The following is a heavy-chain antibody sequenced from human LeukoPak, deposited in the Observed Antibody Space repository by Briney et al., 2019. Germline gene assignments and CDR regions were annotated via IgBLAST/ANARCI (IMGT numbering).Heavy chain of an antibody. V-gene: IGHV1-2*02. CDR1: GYTFTGYY. J-gene: IGHJ4*02. Sequence: AASVTVSCKASGYTFTGYYMHWVRQAPGQGLEWMGWINPNSGGTNYAQKFQGRVTMTRDTSISTAYMELSRLRSDDTAVYYCARDSDTAMVFDYWGQGTLVTVSS. D-gene: IGHD5-18*01. CDR2: INPNSGGT. CDR3: ARDSDTAMVFDY.